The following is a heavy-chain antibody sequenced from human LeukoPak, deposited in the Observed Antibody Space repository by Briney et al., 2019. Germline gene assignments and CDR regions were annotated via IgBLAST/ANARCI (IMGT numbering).Heavy chain of an antibody. D-gene: IGHD6-13*01. Sequence: GGSLRLSCAASGFTFSSYGMYWVRQAPGKGLEWVAVISYDGSNKYYADSVKGRFTISRDNSKNTLYLQMNSLRAEDTAVYYCAKEALSSSWYHVYYYYYGMDVWGQGTTVTVSS. J-gene: IGHJ6*02. CDR1: GFTFSSYG. V-gene: IGHV3-30*18. CDR2: ISYDGSNK. CDR3: AKEALSSSWYHVYYYYYGMDV.